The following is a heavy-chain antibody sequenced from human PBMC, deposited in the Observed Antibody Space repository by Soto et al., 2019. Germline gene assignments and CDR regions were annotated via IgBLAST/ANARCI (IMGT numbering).Heavy chain of an antibody. CDR3: ARGWFGELYYYYYGMDV. J-gene: IGHJ6*02. CDR2: INPNSGGT. V-gene: IGHV1-2*04. D-gene: IGHD3-10*01. Sequence: ASVKVSCKASGYTFTGYYMHWVRQAPGQGLEWMGWINPNSGGTNYAQKFQGWVTMTRDTSISTAYMELSRLRSDDTAVYYCARGWFGELYYYYYGMDVWGQGTTVTVS. CDR1: GYTFTGYY.